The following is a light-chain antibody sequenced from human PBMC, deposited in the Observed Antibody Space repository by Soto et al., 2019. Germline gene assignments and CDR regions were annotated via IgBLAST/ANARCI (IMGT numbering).Light chain of an antibody. J-gene: IGLJ2*01. CDR2: SNN. V-gene: IGLV1-44*01. Sequence: QSVLTQPPSASGTPGQRVTISCSGSSSNIGRNTVNWYQQLPGTAPKLLIYSNNQRPSGVPDRLSGSKSGTSGSLAISGLEYEDEPDYYWAGWDDSLNGPVFGGGTKLTVL. CDR1: SSNIGRNT. CDR3: AGWDDSLNGPV.